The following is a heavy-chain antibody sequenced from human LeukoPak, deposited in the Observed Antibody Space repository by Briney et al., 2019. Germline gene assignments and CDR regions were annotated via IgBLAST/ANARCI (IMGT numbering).Heavy chain of an antibody. CDR2: IYCGDSDT. Sequence: GESLKISCKASGNNYWIAWVRQMPGKGLEWMGIIYCGDSDTRYSPSFQGQVTISADKSINTAYLQWSSLKASDTAMYYCARQWLFDYWGQGTLVTVSS. CDR1: GNNYW. CDR3: ARQWLFDY. V-gene: IGHV5-51*01. D-gene: IGHD6-19*01. J-gene: IGHJ4*02.